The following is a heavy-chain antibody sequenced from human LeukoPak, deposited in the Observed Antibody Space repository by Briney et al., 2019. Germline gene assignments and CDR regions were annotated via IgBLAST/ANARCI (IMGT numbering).Heavy chain of an antibody. V-gene: IGHV3-74*01. J-gene: IGHJ4*02. D-gene: IGHD3-22*01. CDR3: ARVRADYDTSGYDY. Sequence: PGGSLRLSCAASGFTFSSYWMHWVRQAPGKGPVWVSRINTDGSKTSYADSVKGRFTISRDNAKNTLYLQMNSLRAEDTAVYYCARVRADYDTSGYDYWGQGTLVTVSS. CDR2: INTDGSKT. CDR1: GFTFSSYW.